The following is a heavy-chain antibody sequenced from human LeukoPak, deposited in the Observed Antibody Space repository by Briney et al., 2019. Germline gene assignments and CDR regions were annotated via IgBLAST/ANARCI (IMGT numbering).Heavy chain of an antibody. CDR1: AFTFSSYS. CDR2: ISSSSSYI. CDR3: ARDRENWGGYYYYYYMDV. D-gene: IGHD7-27*01. V-gene: IGHV3-21*01. J-gene: IGHJ6*03. Sequence: GGSLRLSCAASAFTFSSYSMNWVRQAPGKGLEWVSSISSSSSYIYYADSVKGRFTISRDNAKNSLYLQMNSLRAEDTAVYYCARDRENWGGYYYYYYMDVWGKGTTVTVSS.